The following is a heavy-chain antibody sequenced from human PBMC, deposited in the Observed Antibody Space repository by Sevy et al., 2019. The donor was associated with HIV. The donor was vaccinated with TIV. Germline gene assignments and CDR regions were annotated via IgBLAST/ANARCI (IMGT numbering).Heavy chain of an antibody. CDR1: GFTFSSYS. CDR2: ISSSSSYI. V-gene: IGHV3-21*01. CDR3: ASGSGVELSGGDY. Sequence: GGSLRLSCAASGFTFSSYSMNWVRQAPGKGLEWVSSISSSSSYIYYAGSVKGRFTISRDNAKNSLYLQMNSLRAEDTAVYYCASGSGVELSGGDYWGQGTLVTVSS. D-gene: IGHD1-7*01. J-gene: IGHJ4*02.